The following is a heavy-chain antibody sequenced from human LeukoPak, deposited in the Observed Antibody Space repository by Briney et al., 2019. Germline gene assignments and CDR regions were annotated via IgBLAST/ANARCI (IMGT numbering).Heavy chain of an antibody. Sequence: SETLSLTCTVSGGSISSYYWSWIRQPPGKGLEWIGYIYYSGSTNCNPSLKSRVTISVDTSKNQFSLKLSSVTAADTAVYYCARINDSSGYGWFDPWGQGTLVTVSS. V-gene: IGHV4-59*08. CDR2: IYYSGST. CDR1: GGSISSYY. J-gene: IGHJ5*02. CDR3: ARINDSSGYGWFDP. D-gene: IGHD3-22*01.